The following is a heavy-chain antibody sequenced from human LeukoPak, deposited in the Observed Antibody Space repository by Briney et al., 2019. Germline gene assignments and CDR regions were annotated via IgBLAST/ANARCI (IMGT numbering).Heavy chain of an antibody. V-gene: IGHV3-30*03. J-gene: IGHJ5*01. D-gene: IGHD1-7*01. CDR3: TREGMGTSFSAWFDP. Sequence: GGSLRLSCAASGFTFTSYGMTWVRQAPGKGLEWVAVIGSDGRTDYYADPVKGRFTISRDSSKNMMYLQMNSLRTEDTAVYYCTREGMGTSFSAWFDPWGQGTLVTVSP. CDR1: GFTFTSYG. CDR2: IGSDGRTD.